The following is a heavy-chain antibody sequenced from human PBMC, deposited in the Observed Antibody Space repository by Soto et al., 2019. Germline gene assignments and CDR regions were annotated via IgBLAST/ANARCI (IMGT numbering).Heavy chain of an antibody. J-gene: IGHJ4*01. D-gene: IGHD6-19*01. CDR1: GGSISSYY. V-gene: IGHV4-59*01. CDR3: ASGGSSGWIDY. Sequence: SETLSLTCTVSGGSISSYYWSWIRQPPGKGLEWIGYIYYSGSTNYNPSLKSRVTISVDTSKNQFSLKLSSVTAADTAVYYCASGGSSGWIDYWGQGTLVTVSS. CDR2: IYYSGST.